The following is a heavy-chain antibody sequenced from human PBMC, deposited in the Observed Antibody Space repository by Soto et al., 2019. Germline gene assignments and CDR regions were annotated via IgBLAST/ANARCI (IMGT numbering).Heavy chain of an antibody. CDR2: ISYDGSEK. J-gene: IGHJ6*02. CDR1: GFTFSSYG. CDR3: AKESPHYYYGLDV. V-gene: IGHV3-30*18. Sequence: GGSLRLSCAASGFTFSSYGVHWVRQAPGKGLEWVAVISYDGSEKYYADSVKGRFTISRDNSRNTLFLQLNSLRAEDTAVYYCAKESPHYYYGLDVWGQGTTVTVSS.